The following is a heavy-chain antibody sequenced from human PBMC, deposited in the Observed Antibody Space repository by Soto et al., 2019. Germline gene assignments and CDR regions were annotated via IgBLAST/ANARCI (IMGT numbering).Heavy chain of an antibody. J-gene: IGHJ6*02. CDR3: ARQTHASDIVVYFMDV. CDR2: MYFNGGT. D-gene: IGHD2-15*01. CDR1: GGPINSPDYY. V-gene: IGHV4-39*01. Sequence: SETLSLTCNVSGGPINSPDYYWSWISQSPGKGLEWIGSMYFNGGTQYNPSLRTRVTMSVDTSKNQFSLKLSSVTAADTAVYYCARQTHASDIVVYFMDVWGQGTTVTVSS.